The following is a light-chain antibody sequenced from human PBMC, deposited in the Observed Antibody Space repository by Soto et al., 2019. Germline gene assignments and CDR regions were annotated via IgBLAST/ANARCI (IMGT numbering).Light chain of an antibody. V-gene: IGLV2-23*01. J-gene: IGLJ3*02. CDR3: CSYAGSSTWV. CDR1: SSDVGSYNL. Sequence: QSALTQPASVSGSPGQSITISCTGTSSDVGSYNLVSWYQQHPGKAPQLMIYEDSKRPSGVSNCFSGSKSGNTASLTISGLQAEDEADYYCCSYAGSSTWVFGGGTKLTVL. CDR2: EDS.